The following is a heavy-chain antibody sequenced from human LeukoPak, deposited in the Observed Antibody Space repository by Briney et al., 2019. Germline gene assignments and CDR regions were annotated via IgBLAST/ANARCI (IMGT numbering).Heavy chain of an antibody. D-gene: IGHD3-3*01. J-gene: IGHJ3*01. CDR1: GGSFSDYF. CDR2: INHIGIT. V-gene: IGHV4-34*01. CDR3: ARGARVADERDAFDV. Sequence: SEPLSLTCAVYGGSFSDYFWNWIRQPPGKGLEWIGEINHIGITNYSPSLKSRVTISVDTSKNQFSLKLISVTAADTAVYYCARGARVADERDAFDVWGQGTLVTVSS.